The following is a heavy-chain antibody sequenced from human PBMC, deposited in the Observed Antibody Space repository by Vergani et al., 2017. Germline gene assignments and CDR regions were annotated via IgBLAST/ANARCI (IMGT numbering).Heavy chain of an antibody. CDR3: AKDRSSGGALDY. Sequence: EVQLVESGGGLVQPGRSLRLSCAASGFTFDDYAMHWVRQAPGKGLEWVSGISWNSGSIGYADSVKGRFTISRDNAKNSLYLQMNSLRAEDTALYYYAKDRSSGGALDYWGQGTLVTVSS. V-gene: IGHV3-9*01. CDR2: ISWNSGSI. J-gene: IGHJ4*02. D-gene: IGHD6-6*01. CDR1: GFTFDDYA.